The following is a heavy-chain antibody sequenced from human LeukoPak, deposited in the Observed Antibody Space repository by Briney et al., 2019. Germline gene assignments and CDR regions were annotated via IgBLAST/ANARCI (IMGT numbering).Heavy chain of an antibody. CDR1: GGSISSNTYY. V-gene: IGHV4-39*07. J-gene: IGHJ6*03. D-gene: IGHD7-27*01. Sequence: KPSETLSLTCTVSGGSISSNTYYWAWIRQPPGKGLEWIGSIYFNGNTYYNPSLKSRVTMSVDTSKNQFSLKLSSVTAADTAVYYCARVTGDRRYYYYYMDVWGKGTTVTVSS. CDR2: IYFNGNT. CDR3: ARVTGDRRYYYYYMDV.